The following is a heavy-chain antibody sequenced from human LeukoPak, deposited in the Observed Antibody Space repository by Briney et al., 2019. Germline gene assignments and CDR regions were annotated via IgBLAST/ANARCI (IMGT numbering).Heavy chain of an antibody. CDR3: ARDVRQQLVPRPYYYYYYGMDV. Sequence: SVKVSCTASGGTFSSYAISWVRQAPGQGLEWMGGIIPIFGTANYAQKFQGRVTITADESTSTAYMELSSLRSEDTAVYYCARDVRQQLVPRPYYYYYYGMDVWGQGTTVTVSS. CDR2: IIPIFGTA. J-gene: IGHJ6*02. V-gene: IGHV1-69*01. CDR1: GGTFSSYA. D-gene: IGHD6-13*01.